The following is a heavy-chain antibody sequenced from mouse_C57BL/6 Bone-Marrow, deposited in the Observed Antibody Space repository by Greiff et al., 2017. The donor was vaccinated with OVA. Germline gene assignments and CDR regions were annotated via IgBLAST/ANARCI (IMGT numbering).Heavy chain of an antibody. CDR1: GYAFSSSW. CDR3: AREFYYGNPAWFAY. D-gene: IGHD2-1*01. Sequence: QVQLKESGPELVKPGASVKLSCKASGYAFSSSWMNWVKQRPGKGLEWIGRIYPGDGDPNYNGKFKGKATLTADKSSSTAYMQLSSLTSEDPAVYFCAREFYYGNPAWFAYGGQGTVVTVSA. CDR2: IYPGDGDP. J-gene: IGHJ3*01. V-gene: IGHV1-82*01.